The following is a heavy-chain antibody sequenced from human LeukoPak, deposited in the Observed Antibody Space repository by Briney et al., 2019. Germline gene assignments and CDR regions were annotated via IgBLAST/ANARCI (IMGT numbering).Heavy chain of an antibody. Sequence: SGPTLVKPTQTLTLTCTFSGFSLSTSGVGVGWIRQPPGKALEWLALIYWDDDKYYIPSLKSRLTITKDTFKNQVVLTMTNMDPVDTATYYCAHSSGHSGYDYFDYWGQGTLVTVSS. D-gene: IGHD5-12*01. CDR1: GFSLSTSGVG. J-gene: IGHJ4*02. CDR3: AHSSGHSGYDYFDY. CDR2: IYWDDDK. V-gene: IGHV2-5*02.